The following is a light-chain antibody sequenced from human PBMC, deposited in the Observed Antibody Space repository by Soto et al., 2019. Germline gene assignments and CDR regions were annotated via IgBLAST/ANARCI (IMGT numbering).Light chain of an antibody. CDR2: EGS. Sequence: QSALTQPASVSGSPGQSITISCTGTSSDVGGYNLVSWYQQHPGKAPKLMIYEGSKRPSGVSNRFSGSKSGNTASLTISGLQAEDEADYYCCSYAGSINVLFGGGTKLTVL. CDR1: SSDVGGYNL. V-gene: IGLV2-23*01. CDR3: CSYAGSINVL. J-gene: IGLJ2*01.